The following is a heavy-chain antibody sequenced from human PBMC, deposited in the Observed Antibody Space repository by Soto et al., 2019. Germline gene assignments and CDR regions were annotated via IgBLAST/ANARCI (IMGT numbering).Heavy chain of an antibody. D-gene: IGHD2-15*01. J-gene: IGHJ6*02. CDR2: INPNSGGT. CDR3: ARGRNDIVVGVATDYYGMDV. V-gene: IGHV1-2*04. Sequence: ASVKVSCKASGGTFSSYAISWVRQAPGQGLEWMGWINPNSGGTNYAQKFQGWVTMTRDTSISTAYMELSRLRSDDTAVYYCARGRNDIVVGVATDYYGMDVWGQGATVTVSS. CDR1: GGTFSSYA.